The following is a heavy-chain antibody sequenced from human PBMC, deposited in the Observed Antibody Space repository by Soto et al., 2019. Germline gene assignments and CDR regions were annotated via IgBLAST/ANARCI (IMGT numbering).Heavy chain of an antibody. Sequence: EMKLVESGGGLVQPGGSLRLSCAASGFSFSSYDMHWVRQTTGNGLEWVSAIGFAGDTYYPGSVKGRFTISRENAKNSLYLQMNSLGAGDTAVYYCARGSPVSPDAFDIWGQGTMVTVSS. D-gene: IGHD2-8*01. J-gene: IGHJ3*02. CDR2: IGFAGDT. CDR1: GFSFSSYD. CDR3: ARGSPVSPDAFDI. V-gene: IGHV3-13*01.